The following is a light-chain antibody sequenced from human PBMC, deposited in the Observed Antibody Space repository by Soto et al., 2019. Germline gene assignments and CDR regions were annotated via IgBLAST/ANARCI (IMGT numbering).Light chain of an antibody. CDR1: SSDVGSYNL. V-gene: IGLV2-14*02. Sequence: QSALTQPASVSGSPGQSITISCTGTSSDVGSYNLVSWYQQHPGKAPKLMIYVVSYRPSGVSNRFSGSKSGNTASLTISGLQAEDEADYYCNSYTTSSTRVFGTGTKLTVL. J-gene: IGLJ1*01. CDR3: NSYTTSSTRV. CDR2: VVS.